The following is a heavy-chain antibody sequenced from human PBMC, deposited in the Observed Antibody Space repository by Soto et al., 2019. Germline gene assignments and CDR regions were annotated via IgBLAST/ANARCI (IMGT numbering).Heavy chain of an antibody. CDR2: ISGTDGSR. Sequence: EVQLLESGGGLVQPGGSLRLSCAASGFTFSSYAMSWVRQAPGKGLEWVSGISGTDGSRYYADSEKGRFTISRDNSKNTLYLQMNTLRAEDTAVYYCAKANELTIFGVIIKYWYFDLWGRGTLVSVSP. J-gene: IGHJ2*01. D-gene: IGHD3-3*01. CDR3: AKANELTIFGVIIKYWYFDL. V-gene: IGHV3-23*01. CDR1: GFTFSSYA.